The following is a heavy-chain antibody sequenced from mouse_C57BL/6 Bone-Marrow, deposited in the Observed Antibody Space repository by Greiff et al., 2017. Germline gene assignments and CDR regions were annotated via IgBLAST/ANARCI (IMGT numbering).Heavy chain of an antibody. V-gene: IGHV14-4*01. CDR2: IDPENGDT. D-gene: IGHD1-3*01. J-gene: IGHJ2*01. CDR1: GFNIKDDY. CDR3: KGLKRGY. Sequence: DVKLQESGAELVRPGASVKLSCTASGFNIKDDYMHWVKQRPEQGLEWIGWIDPENGDTEYASKFQGKATITADTASNTAYLQLSSLTAEDTAVYYCKGLKRGYWGQGTTLTVSS.